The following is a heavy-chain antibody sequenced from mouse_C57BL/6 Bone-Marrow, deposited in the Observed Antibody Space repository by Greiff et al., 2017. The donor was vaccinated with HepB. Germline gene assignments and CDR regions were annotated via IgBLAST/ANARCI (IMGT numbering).Heavy chain of an antibody. D-gene: IGHD1-1*01. Sequence: VHLVESGPGLVAPSQSLSITCTVSGFSLTSYAISWVRQPPGKGLEWLGVIWTGGGTNYNSALKSRLSISKDNSKSQVFLKMNSLQTDDTARYYCARYYGSSYEGFDYWGQGTTLTVSS. CDR2: IWTGGGT. CDR1: GFSLTSYA. V-gene: IGHV2-9-1*01. CDR3: ARYYGSSYEGFDY. J-gene: IGHJ2*01.